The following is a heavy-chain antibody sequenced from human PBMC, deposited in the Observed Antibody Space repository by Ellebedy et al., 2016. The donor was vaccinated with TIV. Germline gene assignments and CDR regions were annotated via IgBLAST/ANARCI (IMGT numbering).Heavy chain of an antibody. J-gene: IGHJ4*02. CDR1: GFTFRNYW. Sequence: GESLKISCAASGFTFRNYWMSWVRQAPGKGLEWISLISTSGTTIYYADSVKGRFTISRDNAKNSLYLQLNSLRSEDTAVYYCARSRWVGFWGQGTLVTVSS. V-gene: IGHV3-11*01. CDR3: ARSRWVGF. D-gene: IGHD4-23*01. CDR2: ISTSGTTI.